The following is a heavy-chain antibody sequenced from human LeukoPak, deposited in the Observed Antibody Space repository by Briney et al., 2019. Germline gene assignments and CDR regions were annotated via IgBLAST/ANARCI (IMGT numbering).Heavy chain of an antibody. V-gene: IGHV3-23*01. Sequence: GGSLRLSCAASGFTFDNYGMSWVRQAPGKGLEWVSGINWNGGSTYYADSVKGRFTISRDNSKNTLYLQMNSLRAEDTAVYYCAKEVGGSYYNWFDPWGQGTLVTVSS. J-gene: IGHJ5*02. CDR1: GFTFDNYG. D-gene: IGHD1-26*01. CDR3: AKEVGGSYYNWFDP. CDR2: INWNGGST.